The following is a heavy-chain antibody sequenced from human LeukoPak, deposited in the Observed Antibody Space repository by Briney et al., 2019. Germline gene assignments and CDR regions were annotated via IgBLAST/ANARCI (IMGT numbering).Heavy chain of an antibody. Sequence: GGSLRLSCAASGFTFSSYAMHWVRQAPGKGLEWVAVISYDGSNKYYADSVKGRFTISRDNSKNTLYLQMNSLRAEDTAVYYCAKDGQGITIFGVVTPVSFSDLWGQGTTVTVSS. CDR1: GFTFSSYA. D-gene: IGHD3-3*01. V-gene: IGHV3-30-3*02. CDR2: ISYDGSNK. J-gene: IGHJ6*02. CDR3: AKDGQGITIFGVVTPVSFSDL.